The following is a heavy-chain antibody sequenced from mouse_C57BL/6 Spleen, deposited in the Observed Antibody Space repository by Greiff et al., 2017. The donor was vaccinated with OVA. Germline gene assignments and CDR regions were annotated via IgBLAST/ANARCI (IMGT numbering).Heavy chain of an antibody. CDR2: IHPNSGST. CDR3: ARADYGSFSFDY. D-gene: IGHD1-1*01. Sequence: QVQLQQPGAELVKPGASVKLSCKASGYTFTSYWMHWVKQRPGQGLEWIGMIHPNSGSTNYNEQFKSKATLTVDKSSSTAYMQRSSLTSEDSAVDYCARADYGSFSFDYWGQGTTLTVSS. CDR1: GYTFTSYW. J-gene: IGHJ2*01. V-gene: IGHV1-64*01.